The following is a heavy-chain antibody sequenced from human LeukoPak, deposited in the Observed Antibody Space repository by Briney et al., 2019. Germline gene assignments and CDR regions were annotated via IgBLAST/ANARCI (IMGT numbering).Heavy chain of an antibody. D-gene: IGHD4-11*01. V-gene: IGHV4-30-4*08. CDR3: ARVDPSNDYFDY. CDR1: GGSISSGDHY. J-gene: IGHJ4*02. Sequence: SQTLSLTCTVSGGSISSGDHYWSWIPPPPGMGLEWFGYIYYSGSTYYNPSLKSRVTISVDMSKNQFSLKLSSVTAADTAVYYCARVDPSNDYFDYWGQGTLVTVSS. CDR2: IYYSGST.